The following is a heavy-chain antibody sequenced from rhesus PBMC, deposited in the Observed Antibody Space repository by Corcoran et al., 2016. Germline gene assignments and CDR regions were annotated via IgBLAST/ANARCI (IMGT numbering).Heavy chain of an antibody. CDR3: ATRSGFEYFEF. Sequence: EVQLVESGGGLAKPGGSLRLSCAASGFTFSSYWMNWVRQTPGKGGGWISAINSGGGSTYYADSVKGRFTISRDNSKNTLSLQRNSLRAEDTAVYYCATRSGFEYFEFWGQGALVTVSS. CDR1: GFTFSSYW. J-gene: IGHJ1*01. V-gene: IGHV3S42*01. D-gene: IGHD2-21*01. CDR2: INSGGGST.